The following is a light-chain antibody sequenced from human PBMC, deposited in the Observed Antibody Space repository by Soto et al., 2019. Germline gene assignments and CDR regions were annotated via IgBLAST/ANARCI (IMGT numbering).Light chain of an antibody. CDR3: VLYMGSGIWV. CDR1: SGSVSTRYD. J-gene: IGLJ3*02. CDR2: STS. Sequence: QAVVTQEPSFSVSPGGTVTLTCGVSSGSVSTRYDPSWYQQTPGQAPRTLIYSTSTRSSGVPDRFSGSIVGNKAALTISGAQADDESDYYCVLYMGSGIWVFGGGTKLTVL. V-gene: IGLV8-61*01.